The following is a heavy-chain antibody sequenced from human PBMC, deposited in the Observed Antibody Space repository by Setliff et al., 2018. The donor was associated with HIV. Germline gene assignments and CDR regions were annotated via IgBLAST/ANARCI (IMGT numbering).Heavy chain of an antibody. V-gene: IGHV3-48*03. CDR1: GFTFSSYE. CDR2: ISSSGSTV. Sequence: GGSLRLSCAASGFTFSSYEMNWVRQAPGKGLEWVSYISSSGSTVYYADSATGRFTISRDNAKNSLYLQMNSLRAEDTAVYYCARRVRAGNDHSFDYWGQGTLVTVSS. J-gene: IGHJ4*02. D-gene: IGHD6-13*01. CDR3: ARRVRAGNDHSFDY.